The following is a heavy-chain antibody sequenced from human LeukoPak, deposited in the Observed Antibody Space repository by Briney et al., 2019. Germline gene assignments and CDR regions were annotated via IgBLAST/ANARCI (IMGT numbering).Heavy chain of an antibody. CDR2: IIPIFGTA. J-gene: IGHJ3*02. CDR1: GGTFSSYA. CDR3: AREDGYNFSPYGAFDI. Sequence: SVKVSCKASGGTFSSYAISWVRQAPGQGLEWMGGIIPIFGTANYAQKFQGRVTITTDESTNTAYMELSSLRSEDTAVYYCAREDGYNFSPYGAFDIWGQGTMVTVSS. D-gene: IGHD5-24*01. V-gene: IGHV1-69*05.